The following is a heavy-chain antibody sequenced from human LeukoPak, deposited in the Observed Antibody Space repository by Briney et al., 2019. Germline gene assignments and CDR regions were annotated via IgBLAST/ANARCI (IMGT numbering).Heavy chain of an antibody. CDR1: GGSISSYY. V-gene: IGHV4-59*01. Sequence: PSETLSLTCTVSGGSISSYYWSWIRQPPGKGLEWIGYIYYSGSTNYNPSLKSRVTISVDTSKNQFSLKLSSVTAADTAVYYCASPFHNYYGMDVWGQGTTVTVSS. CDR3: ASPFHNYYGMDV. CDR2: IYYSGST. J-gene: IGHJ6*02.